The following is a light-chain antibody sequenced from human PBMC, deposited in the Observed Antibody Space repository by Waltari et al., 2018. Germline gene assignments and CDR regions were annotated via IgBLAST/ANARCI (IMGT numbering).Light chain of an antibody. CDR3: QTWGTGPRV. V-gene: IGLV4-69*01. CDR1: SGHSIYA. CDR2: VNSDGSH. J-gene: IGLJ2*01. Sequence: QVVLTQSPSASASLGASVKLTCTLSSGHSIYAIAWHQQQPEKGPRYLMKVNSDGSHNKGDGIPERFSGSSSGAERYLTIPGLQSEDEADYYCQTWGTGPRVFGGGTKLTVL.